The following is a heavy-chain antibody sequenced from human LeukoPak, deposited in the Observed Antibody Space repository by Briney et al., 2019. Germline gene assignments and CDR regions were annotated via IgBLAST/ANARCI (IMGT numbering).Heavy chain of an antibody. CDR1: GFTFNSYS. D-gene: IGHD4-11*01. Sequence: PGGPLRLSCAASGFTFNSYSMTWVRQAPGKGLEWVSSISSSSGSTYYADTVKGRFTISRDTAKNSLYLQMNSLRADDTAVYYCARSNDYSDYGIYWGQGNLVTVSS. CDR3: ARSNDYSDYGIY. J-gene: IGHJ4*02. V-gene: IGHV3-21*01. CDR2: ISSSSGST.